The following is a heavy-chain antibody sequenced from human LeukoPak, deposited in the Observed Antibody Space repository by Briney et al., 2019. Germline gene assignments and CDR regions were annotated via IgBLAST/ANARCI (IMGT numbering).Heavy chain of an antibody. CDR3: ASHLGIGELSPFDY. D-gene: IGHD3-10*01. CDR1: GFTFSNYA. J-gene: IGHJ4*02. V-gene: IGHV3-23*01. CDR2: ISGSGGST. Sequence: GSLRLSLATSGFTFSNYAMSWVRQAPGEGVGGVSAISGSGGSTYYADSVKGRFTIFSDNSKNTLYLQMNSLRAEDTAVYYCASHLGIGELSPFDYWGQGTLVTVSS.